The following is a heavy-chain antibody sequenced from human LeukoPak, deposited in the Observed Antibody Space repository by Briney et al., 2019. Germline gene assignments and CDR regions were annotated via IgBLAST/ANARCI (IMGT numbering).Heavy chain of an antibody. D-gene: IGHD5-18*01. V-gene: IGHV1-2*02. J-gene: IGHJ4*02. CDR2: INPNSGGT. CDR3: AREIGPRQLHLWGSAFGY. Sequence: ASVKVSCKASGYTFTGYYMHWARQAPGQGLEWMGWINPNSGGTNYAQKFQGRVTMTRDTSTTTVYMELSSLRSEDTAMYYCAREIGPRQLHLWGSAFGYWGQGTLVTVSS. CDR1: GYTFTGYY.